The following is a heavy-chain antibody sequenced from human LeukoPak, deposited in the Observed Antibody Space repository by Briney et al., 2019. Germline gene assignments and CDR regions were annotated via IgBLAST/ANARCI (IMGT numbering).Heavy chain of an antibody. D-gene: IGHD3-16*01. CDR1: GFTFSSYW. CDR3: ARGGGLDV. CDR2: VNHNGNVN. Sequence: GGSLRLSCAASGFTFSSYWMNWARQAPGKGLEWEASVNHNGNVNYYVDSVKGRFTISRDNAKNSLYLQMSNLRAEDTAVYFCARGGGLDVWGQGATVTVSS. J-gene: IGHJ6*02. V-gene: IGHV3-7*03.